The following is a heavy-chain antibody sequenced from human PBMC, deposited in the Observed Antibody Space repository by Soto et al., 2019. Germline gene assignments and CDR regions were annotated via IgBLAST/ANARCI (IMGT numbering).Heavy chain of an antibody. Sequence: SETLSLTCTVSGGFVNSDTHSWSWIRQTPGKRLEWIGFIYSGGSTKNPSLRSRVTMSVDTSKNQFSLKLRSVIVADTAVYQCARFLRSCSATTCSTRADVWGQGITVTVSS. CDR2: IYSGGST. CDR1: GGFVNSDTHS. V-gene: IGHV4-61*01. CDR3: ARFLRSCSATTCSTRADV. D-gene: IGHD1-26*01. J-gene: IGHJ6*02.